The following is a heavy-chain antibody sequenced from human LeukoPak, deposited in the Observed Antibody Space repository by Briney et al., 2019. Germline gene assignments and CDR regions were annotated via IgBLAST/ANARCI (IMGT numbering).Heavy chain of an antibody. CDR2: ISYDGSNK. V-gene: IGHV3-30-3*01. Sequence: TGGSLRLSCAASGFTFSSYAMHWVRQAPGKGLEWVAVISYDGSNKYYADSVKGRFTISRDNSKNTLYLQMNSLRAEDTAVYYCARDGPRYSSGWYVGYFDYWGQGTLVTVSS. CDR3: ARDGPRYSSGWYVGYFDY. D-gene: IGHD6-19*01. CDR1: GFTFSSYA. J-gene: IGHJ4*02.